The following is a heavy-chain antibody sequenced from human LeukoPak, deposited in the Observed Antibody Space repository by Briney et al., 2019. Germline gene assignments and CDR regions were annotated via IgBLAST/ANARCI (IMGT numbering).Heavy chain of an antibody. D-gene: IGHD2-2*02. CDR2: ISSSSGYI. CDR3: AREGVIPAAILGGTDY. CDR1: GFTFSSYT. V-gene: IGHV3-21*01. J-gene: IGHJ4*02. Sequence: GGSLRLSCAASGFTFSSYTMSWVRQAPGKGLAWVSSISSSSGYIYYADSVKGRFTISRDNAKNSLYLQMNSLRAEDTAIYYCAREGVIPAAILGGTDYWGQGTLVTVSS.